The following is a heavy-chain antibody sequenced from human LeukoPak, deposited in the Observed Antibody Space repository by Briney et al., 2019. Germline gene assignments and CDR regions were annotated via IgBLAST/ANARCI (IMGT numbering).Heavy chain of an antibody. CDR1: GFTFRSYW. J-gene: IGHJ3*02. CDR2: IKGDGSRK. D-gene: IGHD3-16*02. V-gene: IGHV3-7*03. Sequence: GGSLRLSCAASGFTFRSYWMIWVRQAPGKGLEWVANIKGDGSRKYYLDSVEGRFTISRDNAKNSLYLQMSSLRADDTAVYYCAKASYSYGNDAFDIWGQGTKVTVSS. CDR3: AKASYSYGNDAFDI.